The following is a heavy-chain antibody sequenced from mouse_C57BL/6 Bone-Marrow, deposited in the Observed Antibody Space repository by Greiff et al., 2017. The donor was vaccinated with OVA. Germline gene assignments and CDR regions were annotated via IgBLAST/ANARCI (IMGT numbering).Heavy chain of an antibody. CDR3: ARVNYGNYAMDY. D-gene: IGHD2-1*01. V-gene: IGHV1-18*01. J-gene: IGHJ4*01. CDR2: INPNNGGT. Sequence: VQLQQSGPELVKPGASVKIPCKASGYTFTDYNMDWVKQSHGKSLEWIGDINPNNGGTIYNQKFKGKATLTVDKSSSTAYMELRSLTSEDTAVYYCARVNYGNYAMDYWGQGTSVTVSS. CDR1: GYTFTDYN.